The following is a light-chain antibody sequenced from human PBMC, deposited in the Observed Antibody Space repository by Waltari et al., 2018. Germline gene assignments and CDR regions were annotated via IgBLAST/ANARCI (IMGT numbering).Light chain of an antibody. CDR2: GAS. Sequence: EIALTQSPGTLSVSVGERDTVSCRASESVSRALAWYQQKPGQAPRLLIYGASTRATGIPDRFSGSGSGTDFSLTISRLEPDDFAVYYCQHYLRLPVTFGQGTTVEI. CDR1: ESVSRA. J-gene: IGKJ1*01. CDR3: QHYLRLPVT. V-gene: IGKV3-20*01.